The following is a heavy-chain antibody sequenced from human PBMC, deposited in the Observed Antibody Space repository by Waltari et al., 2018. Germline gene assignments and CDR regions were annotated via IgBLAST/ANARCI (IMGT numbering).Heavy chain of an antibody. CDR2: IKKDGSTK. J-gene: IGHJ4*02. V-gene: IGHV3-7*01. CDR3: ARHGDFCFDF. D-gene: IGHD4-17*01. Sequence: EVQVVESGGDLVQPGGSLRLSCSASGFTFSADWMGWVRQAPGKELEGLANIKKDGSTKYYMDSVKGRFTISRYNAKDSLFLQMNSLRAEDTAVYYCARHGDFCFDFWGQGIVVTVSS. CDR1: GFTFSADW.